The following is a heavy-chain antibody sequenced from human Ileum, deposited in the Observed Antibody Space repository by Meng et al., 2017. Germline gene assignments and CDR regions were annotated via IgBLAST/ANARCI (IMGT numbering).Heavy chain of an antibody. V-gene: IGHV6-1*01. D-gene: IGHD1-26*01. CDR3: ARGGGSYYHFDY. Sequence: QVQLQQSGPGLVKPSQTLSLTCAISGDSVSSNSAAWNWIRQSPSRGLEWLGRTYYRSKWFNEYAVSVKSRITINPDTSENRFSLQLNSVTPEDAAVYYCARGGGSYYHFDYWGQGTLVTVSS. CDR1: GDSVSSNSAA. CDR2: TYYRSKWFN. J-gene: IGHJ4*02.